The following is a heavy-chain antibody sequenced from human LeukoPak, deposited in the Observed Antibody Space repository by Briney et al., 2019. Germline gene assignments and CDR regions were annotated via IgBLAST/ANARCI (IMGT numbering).Heavy chain of an antibody. J-gene: IGHJ3*02. CDR1: GYTFTGYY. Sequence: ASVKLSCKASGYTFTGYYMHWVRQAPGQGLEWMGWINPNSGGTNYAQMIQGRVTMTRDTSISTAYMELSRLRSDDTAVYYCARVTQFKRGYLSPDAFDIWGQGTMVTVSS. V-gene: IGHV1-2*02. CDR2: INPNSGGT. CDR3: ARVTQFKRGYLSPDAFDI. D-gene: IGHD3-3*01.